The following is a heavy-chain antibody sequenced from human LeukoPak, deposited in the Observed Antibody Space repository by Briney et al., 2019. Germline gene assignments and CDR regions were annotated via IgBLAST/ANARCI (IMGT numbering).Heavy chain of an antibody. CDR2: INHSGST. D-gene: IGHD6-19*01. J-gene: IGHJ3*02. CDR3: ARARQQWLVRVFDI. Sequence: SETLSLTCTVSGGSISSSGYYWSWIRQPPGKGLEWIGEINHSGSTNYNPSLKSRVSISVDTSKNQFSLKLSSVTAADTAVYYCARARQQWLVRVFDIWGQGTMVTVSS. CDR1: GGSISSSGYY. V-gene: IGHV4-39*07.